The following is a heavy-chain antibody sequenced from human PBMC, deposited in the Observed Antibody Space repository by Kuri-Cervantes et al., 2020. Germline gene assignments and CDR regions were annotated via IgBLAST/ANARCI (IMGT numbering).Heavy chain of an antibody. CDR3: ARDRYYYDSSGYSEIYYFDY. CDR2: IKVDGSEK. D-gene: IGHD3-22*01. J-gene: IGHJ4*02. V-gene: IGHV3-7*01. Sequence: GGSLRLSCAASGFSFSSYWMSWVRQAPGKGLEWVANIKVDGSEKYYVDSVKGRFTISRDNAKNSLYLQMNSLRAEDTAVYYCARDRYYYDSSGYSEIYYFDYWGQGTLVTVSS. CDR1: GFSFSSYW.